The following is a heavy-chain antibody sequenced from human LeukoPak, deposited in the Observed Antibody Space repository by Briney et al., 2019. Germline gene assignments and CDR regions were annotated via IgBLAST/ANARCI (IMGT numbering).Heavy chain of an antibody. D-gene: IGHD5-18*01. J-gene: IGHJ4*02. CDR1: GFTFSTYP. CDR3: ARVRYNSGYIFDS. CDR2: ISSRSSTI. V-gene: IGHV3-48*04. Sequence: GGSLRLSCAASGFTFSTYPMNWVRQAPGRGLEWVSYISSRSSTIYYADSVRGRFTISRDNAKNSLYLQMNSLRAEDTAVYYCARVRYNSGYIFDSWGQGTLVAVSS.